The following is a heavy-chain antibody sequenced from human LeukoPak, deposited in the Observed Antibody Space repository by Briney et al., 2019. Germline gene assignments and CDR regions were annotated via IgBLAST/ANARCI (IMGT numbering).Heavy chain of an antibody. CDR1: GFTFKSHA. J-gene: IGHJ3*02. CDR2: TSGSGGSR. CDR3: AKFPSYDSSGHDGFDI. D-gene: IGHD3-22*01. V-gene: IGHV3-23*01. Sequence: PGGSLRLSCAASGFTFKSHAMSWVRQAPGKGLEWVSATSGSGGSRLYADSVKGRFTISRDNSKNTLYLQMNSLRAEDTAVYYCAKFPSYDSSGHDGFDIWGQGTRVTVSS.